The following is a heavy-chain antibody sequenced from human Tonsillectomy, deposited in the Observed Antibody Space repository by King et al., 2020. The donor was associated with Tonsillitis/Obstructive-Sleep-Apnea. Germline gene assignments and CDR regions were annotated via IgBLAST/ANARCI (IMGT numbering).Heavy chain of an antibody. J-gene: IGHJ4*02. Sequence: VQLQESGPGLVKPSETLSLTCTVSGGSISSSTYYWGWIRQPPGKGLEWIGSVHYRGSTYYNPSLKSRVTISVDTSKNQFSLKLSSVTAADTAVYYCAREGEYSSTNYFDYWGQGTLVTVSS. CDR3: AREGEYSSTNYFDY. D-gene: IGHD6-6*01. V-gene: IGHV4-39*02. CDR1: GGSISSSTYY. CDR2: VHYRGST.